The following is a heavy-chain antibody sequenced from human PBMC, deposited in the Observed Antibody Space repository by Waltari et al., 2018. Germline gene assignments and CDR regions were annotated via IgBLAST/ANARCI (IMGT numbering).Heavy chain of an antibody. CDR3: AKAEYSNWRKIKEYFQH. V-gene: IGHV3-30*01. J-gene: IGHJ1*01. D-gene: IGHD2-21*01. CDR1: GFSFSSYA. CDR2: ILFVGSIT. Sequence: QVQLVESGGGVVQPGRSLRLSCEASGFSFSSYAMHWVRQAPGKGLEWVTVILFVGSITFYADSLKGRFTVSRDNSKNTLFLEMNSLRPEDTAVYYCAKAEYSNWRKIKEYFQHWGQGTLVTVSS.